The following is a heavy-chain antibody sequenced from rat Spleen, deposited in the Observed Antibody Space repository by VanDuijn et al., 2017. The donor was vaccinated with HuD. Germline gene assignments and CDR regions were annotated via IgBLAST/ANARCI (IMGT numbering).Heavy chain of an antibody. J-gene: IGHJ2*01. V-gene: IGHV5-34*01. Sequence: EVQLVESGGGLVQPGRSLKLSCLASGFTFSNYGMNWIRQAPGKGLEWVASISSSSSYIYYADTVKGRFTISRENAKNTLYLQMTSLRSEDTALYYCSRDPGNFDYWGLGVMVTVSS. CDR3: SRDPGNFDY. CDR1: GFTFSNYG. CDR2: ISSSSSYI. D-gene: IGHD5-1*01.